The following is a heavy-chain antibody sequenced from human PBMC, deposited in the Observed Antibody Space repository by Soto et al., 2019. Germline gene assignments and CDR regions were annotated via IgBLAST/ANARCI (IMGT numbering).Heavy chain of an antibody. J-gene: IGHJ6*02. D-gene: IGHD2-2*01. CDR1: GYTFTGYY. CDR2: INPETGGT. Sequence: ASVKVSCKASGYTFTGYYVHWVREAPGQGLEWMGWINPETGGTSYAQKFQGRVTLSRDASINTAYLELSRLRFDDAAVYFCARERYQVISDGMDVWGQGTTVTVSS. V-gene: IGHV1-2*02. CDR3: ARERYQVISDGMDV.